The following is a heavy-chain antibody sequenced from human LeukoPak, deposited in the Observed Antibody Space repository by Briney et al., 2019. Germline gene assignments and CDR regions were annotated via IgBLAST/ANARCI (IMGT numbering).Heavy chain of an antibody. J-gene: IGHJ4*02. V-gene: IGHV3-23*01. Sequence: GGSLRLSCVASGFIFNKHAMSWVRQAPGKGLEWVSGLSGSGSSTDYADSVKGRFTISRDNSKNTLYLQMNSLRAEDTAVYYCAYDSSSARRFDYWGQGTLVTVSS. D-gene: IGHD6-6*01. CDR3: AYDSSSARRFDY. CDR1: GFIFNKHA. CDR2: LSGSGSST.